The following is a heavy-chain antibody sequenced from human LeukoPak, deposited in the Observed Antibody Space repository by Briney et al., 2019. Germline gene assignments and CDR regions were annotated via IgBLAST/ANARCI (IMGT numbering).Heavy chain of an antibody. CDR2: IIPIFGTA. J-gene: IGHJ4*02. V-gene: IGHV1-69*05. Sequence: SSVKVSCKASGGTFSSYAISWVRQAPGQGLEWMGGIIPIFGTANYAQKFQGRVTTTTDESTSTAYMELSSLRSEDTAVYYCAREYCSSTSCYLDYWGQGTLVTVSS. D-gene: IGHD2-2*01. CDR3: AREYCSSTSCYLDY. CDR1: GGTFSSYA.